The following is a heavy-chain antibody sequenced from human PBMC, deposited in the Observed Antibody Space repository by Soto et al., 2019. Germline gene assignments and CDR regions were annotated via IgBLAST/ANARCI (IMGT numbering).Heavy chain of an antibody. Sequence: EVQLLESGGGLVQPGGSLRLYWAASGFTFSSYAMRWVRQAPVKGLEWVSAISGSGDSTYYADSVKGRFTISRDNSKNTLYLQMNSLRAEDTAVYYCARRGSGSYYDYWGQGTLVTVSS. V-gene: IGHV3-23*01. CDR3: ARRGSGSYYDY. CDR2: ISGSGDST. CDR1: GFTFSSYA. J-gene: IGHJ4*02. D-gene: IGHD1-26*01.